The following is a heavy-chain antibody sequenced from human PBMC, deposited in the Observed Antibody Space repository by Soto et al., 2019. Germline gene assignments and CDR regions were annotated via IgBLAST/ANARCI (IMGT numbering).Heavy chain of an antibody. Sequence: QVQLVESGGGVVQPGRSLRLSCSASGFTFSSYGMHWVRQAPGKELDWVAIIWNDGSDEYYADSVEGRFTISRDNSKKTLYLQMNSLRVEDTAVYYGAREDLGGHDSDAFDIWGQGTMVTVSS. D-gene: IGHD5-12*01. V-gene: IGHV3-33*01. CDR3: AREDLGGHDSDAFDI. J-gene: IGHJ3*02. CDR2: IWNDGSDE. CDR1: GFTFSSYG.